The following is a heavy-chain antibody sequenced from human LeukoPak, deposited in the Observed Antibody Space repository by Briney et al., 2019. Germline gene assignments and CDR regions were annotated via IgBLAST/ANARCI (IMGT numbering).Heavy chain of an antibody. V-gene: IGHV4-4*02. CDR3: SRESGAFCPFGY. D-gene: IGHD1-26*01. CDR1: GGSISITNW. Sequence: SETLCLTCGFSGGSISITNWWSGVRQPPRQGLEGIGEISLTGETNYNPSLKGRVTMSLDESRNQLSLDLTSVTDADTAIYYCSRESGAFCPFGYWGQGTLVIVPP. J-gene: IGHJ4*02. CDR2: ISLTGET.